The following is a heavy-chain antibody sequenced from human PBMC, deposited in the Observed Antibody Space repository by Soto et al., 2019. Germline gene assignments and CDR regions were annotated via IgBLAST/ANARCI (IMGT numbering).Heavy chain of an antibody. Sequence: AAVKVSCKASGFSINNHFMHWIRQAPGQGLEWMGIMSASGDAQKSSKRFQGRISMTWDTSSSTIYLEVNSLTSEDTAVYYCARDWRYSSGLDYWGQGTLVTVSS. D-gene: IGHD6-19*01. CDR2: MSASGDAQ. CDR3: ARDWRYSSGLDY. CDR1: GFSINNHF. J-gene: IGHJ4*02. V-gene: IGHV1-46*02.